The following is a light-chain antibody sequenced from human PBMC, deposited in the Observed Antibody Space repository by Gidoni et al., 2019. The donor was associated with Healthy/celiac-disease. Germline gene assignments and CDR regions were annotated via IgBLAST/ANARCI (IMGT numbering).Light chain of an antibody. CDR2: AAS. CDR3: QQSYSTPLT. V-gene: IGKV1-39*01. Sequence: DIQMTQSPSSLSASVGDRVTITGRASQSISSYLNWYQQKPGKAPKLLIYAASSLQSGVPSRFSGSVSGTDFTLTISSLQPEDFATYYCQQSYSTPLTFGGGTKVEIK. J-gene: IGKJ4*01. CDR1: QSISSY.